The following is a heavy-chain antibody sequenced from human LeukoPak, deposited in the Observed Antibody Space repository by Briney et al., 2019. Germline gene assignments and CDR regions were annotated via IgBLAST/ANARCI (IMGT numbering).Heavy chain of an antibody. J-gene: IGHJ4*02. CDR3: AKDSLKYYGSGSYSGIDY. Sequence: GGSLRLSCAASGFTFDDYAMHWVRQAPGKGLEWVSLISGDGGRTFYADSVKGRFTISRDNSKNSLYLQMNSLRTEDAALYYCAKDSLKYYGSGSYSGIDYWGQGSLVTVSS. D-gene: IGHD3-10*01. V-gene: IGHV3-43*02. CDR1: GFTFDDYA. CDR2: ISGDGGRT.